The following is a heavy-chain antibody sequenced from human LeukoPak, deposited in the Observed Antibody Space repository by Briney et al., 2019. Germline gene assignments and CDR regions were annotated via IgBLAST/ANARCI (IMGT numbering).Heavy chain of an antibody. CDR3: AKSMNTGVPSPFGDY. J-gene: IGHJ4*02. Sequence: GRSLRLSCAASGFTFDNYAIQWVRQAPGKGLEWVSGINWNSGSIGYADSVKGRFTISRDNAKNSLYLQMNSLRTEDTALYYCAKSMNTGVPSPFGDYWGQGTPVTVSS. CDR1: GFTFDNYA. CDR2: INWNSGSI. V-gene: IGHV3-9*01. D-gene: IGHD3-3*01.